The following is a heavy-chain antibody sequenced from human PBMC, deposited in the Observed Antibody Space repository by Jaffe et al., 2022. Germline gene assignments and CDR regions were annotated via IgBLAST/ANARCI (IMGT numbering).Heavy chain of an antibody. Sequence: QVQLQQWGAGLLKPSETLSLTCAVYGGSFSGYYWSWIRQPPGKGLEWIGEINHSGSTNYNPSLKSRVTISVDTSKNQFSLKLSSVTAADTAVYYCARGFTRRFDPWGQGTLVTVSS. CDR3: ARGFTRRFDP. CDR2: INHSGST. V-gene: IGHV4-34*01. J-gene: IGHJ5*02. D-gene: IGHD2-15*01. CDR1: GGSFSGYY.